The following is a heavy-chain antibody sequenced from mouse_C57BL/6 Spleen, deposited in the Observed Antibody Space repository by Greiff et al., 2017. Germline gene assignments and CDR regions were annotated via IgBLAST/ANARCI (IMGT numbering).Heavy chain of an antibody. V-gene: IGHV1-82*01. CDR2: IYPGDGDT. D-gene: IGHD2-1*01. CDR3: ARDGTLDY. CDR1: GYAFSSSW. Sequence: QVQLKESGPELVKPGASVKISCMASGYAFSSSWMNWVKQRPGKGLEWIGRIYPGDGDTNYNGKFKGKATLTADKSSSTAYMQLSRLTSEDSAVYFCARDGTLDYWGQGTTLTVSS. J-gene: IGHJ2*01.